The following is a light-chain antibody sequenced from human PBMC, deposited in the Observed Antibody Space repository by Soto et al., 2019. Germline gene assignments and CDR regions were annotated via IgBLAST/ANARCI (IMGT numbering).Light chain of an antibody. CDR1: QSISSY. J-gene: IGKJ5*01. V-gene: IGKV1-39*01. Sequence: DIQMTQSPSSLSASVGDRVTITCRASQSISSYLNWYQQKPGTAPTLLIYVASTLQSVVPSRFSGGGSGTDFTLTIRSLQPEDFATYYCQQRFTTPITFGQGTRLEIK. CDR2: VAS. CDR3: QQRFTTPIT.